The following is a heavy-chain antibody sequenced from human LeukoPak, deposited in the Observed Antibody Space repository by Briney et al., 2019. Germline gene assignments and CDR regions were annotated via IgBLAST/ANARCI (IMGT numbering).Heavy chain of an antibody. J-gene: IGHJ4*02. CDR2: IDPNSGGT. D-gene: IGHD2-2*01. CDR1: GYTFTVYY. CDR3: ARDSRGSGDY. V-gene: IGHV1-2*06. Sequence: GASVKVSCKTSGYTFTVYYIHWVRPAPGQGLEWLGLIDPNSGGTSYAHNFQGRVTMPRDTTLSTAYMDLENLRSDGTALCYCARDSRGSGDYWGQGTLVTASS.